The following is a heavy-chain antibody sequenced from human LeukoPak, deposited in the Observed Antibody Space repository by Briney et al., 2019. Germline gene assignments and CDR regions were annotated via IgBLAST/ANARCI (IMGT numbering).Heavy chain of an antibody. CDR3: ARGRCSSTSCHYYYYYYYMDV. Sequence: SVNVSCKASGGTFSSYAISWVRQAPGQGLEWMGGIIPIFGTANYAQKFQGRVTITADESTSTAYMELSSLRSEDTAVYYCARGRCSSTSCHYYYYYYYMDVWGKGTTVTVSS. CDR1: GGTFSSYA. J-gene: IGHJ6*03. CDR2: IIPIFGTA. V-gene: IGHV1-69*13. D-gene: IGHD2-2*01.